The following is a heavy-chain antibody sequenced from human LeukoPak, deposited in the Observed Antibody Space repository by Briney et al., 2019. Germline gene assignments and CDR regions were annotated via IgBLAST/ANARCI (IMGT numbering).Heavy chain of an antibody. V-gene: IGHV3-9*01. Sequence: GGSLRLSCAASGFTFSSYGMSWVRQAPGKGLEWVSGISWNSGSIGYADSVKGRFTISRDNAKNSLYLQMNSLRAEDTALYYCAKDFRAVAGAGNWFDPWGQGTLVTVSS. CDR2: ISWNSGSI. D-gene: IGHD6-19*01. CDR3: AKDFRAVAGAGNWFDP. J-gene: IGHJ5*02. CDR1: GFTFSSYG.